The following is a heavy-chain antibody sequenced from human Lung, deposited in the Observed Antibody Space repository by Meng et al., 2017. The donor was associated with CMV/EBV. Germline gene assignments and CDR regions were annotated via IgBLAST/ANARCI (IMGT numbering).Heavy chain of an antibody. Sequence: GESLKISCVASGFSFSTYAMHWVRQAPGKGLEWVAFIRFDGSNRDYAGPVKGRFTISRDNSKNTLYVQMNNLRPEDTAVYYCAKDGGGTLRGAIITKYYFDYWGQGTPVTVSS. J-gene: IGHJ4*02. V-gene: IGHV3-30*02. CDR3: AKDGGGTLRGAIITKYYFDY. CDR1: GFSFSTYA. CDR2: IRFDGSNR. D-gene: IGHD3-10*01.